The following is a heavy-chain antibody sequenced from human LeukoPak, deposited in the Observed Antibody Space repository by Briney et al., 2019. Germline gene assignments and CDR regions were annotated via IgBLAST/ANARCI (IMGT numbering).Heavy chain of an antibody. Sequence: SETLSLTCTVSGGSISSYYWSWIRQPPGKGLEWIGYIYYSGSTNYNPSLKSRVTISVDTSKNQFSLKLSSVTAADTAVYYCARDGSYSSGWVYFDYWGQGTLVTVSS. CDR3: ARDGSYSSGWVYFDY. V-gene: IGHV4-59*01. CDR1: GGSISSYY. CDR2: IYYSGST. J-gene: IGHJ4*02. D-gene: IGHD6-19*01.